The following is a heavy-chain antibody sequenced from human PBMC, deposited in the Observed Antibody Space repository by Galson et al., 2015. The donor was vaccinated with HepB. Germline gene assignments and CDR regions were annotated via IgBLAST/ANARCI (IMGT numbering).Heavy chain of an antibody. Sequence: SLRLSCAGSGFTFSNDWMSWVRQVPGKGLEWVANIKQDGSTKKYVDSVKGRFTISRDNVKNSLYLQMNSLRAEDTAVYYCARDVGWGRFDYWGQGTLVTVSS. CDR1: GFTFSNDW. J-gene: IGHJ4*02. D-gene: IGHD1-26*01. CDR2: IKQDGSTK. CDR3: ARDVGWGRFDY. V-gene: IGHV3-7*01.